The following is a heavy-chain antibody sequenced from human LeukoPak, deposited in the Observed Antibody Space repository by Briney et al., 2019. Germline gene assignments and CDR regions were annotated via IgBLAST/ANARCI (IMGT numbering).Heavy chain of an antibody. Sequence: SETLSLTCTVSGYSMSSGYYWGWIRQPPERGLEWIGSMYHTGSTYYNPSLKSRVTISVDTSKNQFYLKLSSVTAADTAVYYCARVARHDYYPGGNYFDYWGQGTLVTVSS. CDR3: ARVARHDYYPGGNYFDY. CDR1: GYSMSSGYY. D-gene: IGHD1-26*01. CDR2: MYHTGST. V-gene: IGHV4-38-2*02. J-gene: IGHJ4*02.